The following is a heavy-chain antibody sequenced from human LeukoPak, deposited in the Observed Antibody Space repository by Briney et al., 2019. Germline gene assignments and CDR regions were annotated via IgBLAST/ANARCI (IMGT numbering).Heavy chain of an antibody. D-gene: IGHD3-10*01. CDR2: ISTRSGYI. V-gene: IGHV3-21*01. Sequence: GGSLRLSCAASGFTFSSYNMNWVRQAPGKGLEWVSFISTRSGYINYADSVKGRFTISRDNAQNSLSLQMNSLTAEDTAVYFCARDFYGSGTLGSRHEGGRPVTTVNFFDSWGQGTLVTVSS. CDR1: GFTFSSYN. J-gene: IGHJ4*02. CDR3: ARDFYGSGTLGSRHEGGRPVTTVNFFDS.